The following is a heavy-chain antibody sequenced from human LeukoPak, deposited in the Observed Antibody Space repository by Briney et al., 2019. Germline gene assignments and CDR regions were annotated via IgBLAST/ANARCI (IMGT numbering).Heavy chain of an antibody. CDR1: GGSFSGYY. J-gene: IGHJ6*02. CDR3: ARGRFLEWLPNLYYYYGVDV. Sequence: PSETLSLTCAVYGGSFSGYYWSWIRQPPGKGLEWIGEINHSGSTNYNPSLKSRVTISVDTSKNQFSLKLSSVTAADTAVYYCARGRFLEWLPNLYYYYGVDVWGQGTTVTVSS. D-gene: IGHD3-3*01. V-gene: IGHV4-34*01. CDR2: INHSGST.